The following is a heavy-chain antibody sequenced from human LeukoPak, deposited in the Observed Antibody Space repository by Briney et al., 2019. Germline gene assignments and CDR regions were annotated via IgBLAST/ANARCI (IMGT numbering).Heavy chain of an antibody. D-gene: IGHD3-10*01. V-gene: IGHV1-8*01. J-gene: IGHJ4*02. Sequence: ASVKVSCKASGHTFNSYDINWVRQATGQGLEWMGWMNPNTGNTGYGERFQGRVTMTRDNSISTAYMELSSLRSEDTAVYYCASETYYYGSGSYYPSLYYFDYWGQGTLVTVSS. CDR1: GHTFNSYD. CDR3: ASETYYYGSGSYYPSLYYFDY. CDR2: MNPNTGNT.